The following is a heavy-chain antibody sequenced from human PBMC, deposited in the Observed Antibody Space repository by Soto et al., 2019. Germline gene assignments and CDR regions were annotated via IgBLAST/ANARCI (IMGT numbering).Heavy chain of an antibody. V-gene: IGHV4-59*01. CDR1: GGSISSYY. D-gene: IGHD4-17*01. CDR2: IYYSGST. J-gene: IGHJ4*02. Sequence: PSETLSLTCTVSGGSISSYYWSWIRQPPGKGLEWIGYIYYSGSTNYNPSLKSRVTISVDTSKNQFSLKLSSVTAADTAVYYFARISPYGDYFSYCGQGTLVTVSS. CDR3: ARISPYGDYFSY.